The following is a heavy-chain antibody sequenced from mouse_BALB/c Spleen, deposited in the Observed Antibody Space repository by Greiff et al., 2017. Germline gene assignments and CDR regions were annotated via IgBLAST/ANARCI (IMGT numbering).Heavy chain of an antibody. J-gene: IGHJ1*01. V-gene: IGHV1-5*01. CDR3: ARSPYYGSSYWYFDV. CDR2: IYPGNSDT. D-gene: IGHD1-1*01. Sequence: EVQLQQSGTVLARPGASVKMSCKASGYTFTSYWMHWVKQRPGQGLEWIGAIYPGNSDTSYNQKFKGKAKLTAVTSTSTAYMELSSLTNEDSAVYYCARSPYYGSSYWYFDVWGAGTTVTVSS. CDR1: GYTFTSYW.